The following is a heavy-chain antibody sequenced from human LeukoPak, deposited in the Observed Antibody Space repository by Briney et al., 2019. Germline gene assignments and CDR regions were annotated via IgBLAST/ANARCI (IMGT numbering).Heavy chain of an antibody. CDR2: ISAYNGNT. CDR3: AKDRSKAEAGIPLIQYFQQ. Sequence: ASVKVSCKASGYTFTSYGISWVRQAPGQGLEWMGWISAYNGNTNYAQKHQGRVTMTTDTSTSTAYMELRSLRSDDTAVYYCAKDRSKAEAGIPLIQYFQQWGQGTLVTVSS. CDR1: GYTFTSYG. D-gene: IGHD6-13*01. J-gene: IGHJ1*01. V-gene: IGHV1-18*01.